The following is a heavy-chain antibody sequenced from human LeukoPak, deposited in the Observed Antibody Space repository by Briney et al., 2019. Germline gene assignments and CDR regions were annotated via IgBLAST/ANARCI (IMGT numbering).Heavy chain of an antibody. CDR3: ARQLLYTSSPDY. J-gene: IGHJ4*02. CDR2: IYFSGST. V-gene: IGHV4-59*01. Sequence: PSETLSLTCTVSGGSISSYYWNWIRQPPGKGLEYIGYIYFSGSTNYNPSLKSRVTISVDTSKNQFSLKLNSVTAADTAVYYCARQLLYTSSPDYWGQGTLVTVSS. CDR1: GGSISSYY. D-gene: IGHD6-13*01.